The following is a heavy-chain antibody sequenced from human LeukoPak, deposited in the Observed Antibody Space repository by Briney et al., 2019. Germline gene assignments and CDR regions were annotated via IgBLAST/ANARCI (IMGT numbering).Heavy chain of an antibody. V-gene: IGHV4-39*01. CDR2: IYYGGST. Sequence: SETLSLTCTVSGGSISSSSYYWDWIRQPPGKGLECIGSIYYGGSTYYNPSLKSRVTISVDTSKNQFSLKLSSVTAADTAVYYCAGQVNNDFWSPYGYWGQGTLVTVSS. D-gene: IGHD3-3*01. CDR3: AGQVNNDFWSPYGY. J-gene: IGHJ4*02. CDR1: GGSISSSSYY.